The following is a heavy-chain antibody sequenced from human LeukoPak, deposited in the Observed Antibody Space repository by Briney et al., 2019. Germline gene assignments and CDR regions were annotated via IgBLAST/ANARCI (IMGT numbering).Heavy chain of an antibody. D-gene: IGHD1-1*01. CDR1: GYTFTGYY. CDR3: ASRVEGAVRSGHYYYYMDV. CDR2: INPNSGGT. J-gene: IGHJ6*03. V-gene: IGHV1-2*02. Sequence: ASVKVSCKASGYTFTGYYMHWVRQAPGQGLEWMGWINPNSGGTNYAQKFQGRVTMTRDTSISTAYMELSRLRSDDTAVYYCASRVEGAVRSGHYYYYMDVWGKGTTVTVSS.